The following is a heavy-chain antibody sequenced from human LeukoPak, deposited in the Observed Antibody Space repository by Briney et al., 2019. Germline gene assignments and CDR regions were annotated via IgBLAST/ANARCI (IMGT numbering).Heavy chain of an antibody. V-gene: IGHV1-18*01. CDR2: ISAYNSNT. J-gene: IGHJ4*02. D-gene: IGHD3-22*01. CDR1: GYTFTSYG. CDR3: ARDLGVYYDSSGYPTHFDY. Sequence: ASVKVSCKASGYTFTSYGISWVRQAPGQGLEWMGWISAYNSNTNYAQKPQGRVTMTTDTSTSTAYMELRSLRSDDTAVYYCARDLGVYYDSSGYPTHFDYWGQGTLVTVSS.